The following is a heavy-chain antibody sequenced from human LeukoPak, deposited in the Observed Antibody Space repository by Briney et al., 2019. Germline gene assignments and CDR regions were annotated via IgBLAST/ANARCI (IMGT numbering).Heavy chain of an antibody. D-gene: IGHD3-10*01. V-gene: IGHV1-46*01. CDR3: ARMVRGAYYYGMDV. CDR1: GYTFTRFY. J-gene: IGHJ6*02. CDR2: INPSGGST. Sequence: GASVKVSCKASGYTFTRFYMHWVRLAPGQGLEWMGIINPSGGSTSYAQKFQGRVTMTRDTSTSTVYMELSSLRSEDTAVYYCARMVRGAYYYGMDVWGQGTTVTVSS.